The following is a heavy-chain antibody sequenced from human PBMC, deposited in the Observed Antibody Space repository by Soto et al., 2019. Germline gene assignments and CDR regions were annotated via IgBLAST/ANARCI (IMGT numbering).Heavy chain of an antibody. CDR1: GFSLSTSGVG. D-gene: IGHD5-12*01. V-gene: IGHV2-5*02. J-gene: IGHJ4*02. CDR3: AHRLLDSGYDFKGGQWY. Sequence: QITLKESGPTLVKPTQTLTLTCTFSGFSLSTSGVGVGWIRHPPGKALEWLALIYWDDDKRYSPSLKSRLTITQDTSKNQVVLTMTNMDPVDTATYYCAHRLLDSGYDFKGGQWYWGQGTLVTVSS. CDR2: IYWDDDK.